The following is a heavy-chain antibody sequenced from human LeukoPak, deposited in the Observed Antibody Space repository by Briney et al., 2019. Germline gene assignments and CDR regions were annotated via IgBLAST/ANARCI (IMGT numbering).Heavy chain of an antibody. CDR3: ARASMVRGVIAHFDY. V-gene: IGHV3-13*01. J-gene: IGHJ4*02. CDR1: GFTFSSYD. D-gene: IGHD3-10*01. Sequence: PGGSLRLSCAASGFTFSSYDMHWVRQATGKGLEWVSAIGTAGDTYYPGSVKGRFTISRENAKNSLYLQMNSLRAGDTAEYYCARASMVRGVIAHFDYWGQGTLVTVSS. CDR2: IGTAGDT.